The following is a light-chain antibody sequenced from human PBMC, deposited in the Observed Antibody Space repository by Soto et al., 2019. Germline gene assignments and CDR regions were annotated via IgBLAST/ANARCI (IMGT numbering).Light chain of an antibody. CDR2: DSS. Sequence: IVLTQSPGTLSLSPGERATLSCRTSQTVSSTYFAWYQQRPGQSPRLLFYDSSTRAAGIPDRFSCSGSGRDFTLTINSLEPEDSAVYYCQQLGTSPITFGQGTRLEIK. J-gene: IGKJ5*01. CDR3: QQLGTSPIT. CDR1: QTVSSTY. V-gene: IGKV3-20*01.